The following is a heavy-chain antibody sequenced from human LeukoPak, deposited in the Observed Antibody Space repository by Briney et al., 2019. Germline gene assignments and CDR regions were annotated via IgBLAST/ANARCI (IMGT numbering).Heavy chain of an antibody. J-gene: IGHJ4*02. V-gene: IGHV1-69*04. CDR3: AREHDYSNYFDY. D-gene: IGHD4-11*01. Sequence: SVKVSCKASGGTFSSYAIRWVRPAPGQGLAWMGRIIPILGIANYAQKFQGRVTITADKSTSTAYMELSSLRSEDTAVYYCAREHDYSNYFDYWGQGTLVTVSS. CDR1: GGTFSSYA. CDR2: IIPILGIA.